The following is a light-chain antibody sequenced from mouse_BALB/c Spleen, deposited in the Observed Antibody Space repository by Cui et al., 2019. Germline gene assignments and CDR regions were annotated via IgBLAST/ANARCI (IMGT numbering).Light chain of an antibody. CDR3: QQYHSYPLSLT. CDR2: RTC. J-gene: IGKJ5*01. Sequence: QIVPTQHPAIMSASPGEKVTISCRASSSVSYRYWYQQKPGSSPQPWIYRTCNLASGVPARFSGSGSGTSYSLTISSMEAEDAATDYCQQYHSYPLSLTFGAGTKLELK. V-gene: IGKV4-61*01. CDR1: SSVSY.